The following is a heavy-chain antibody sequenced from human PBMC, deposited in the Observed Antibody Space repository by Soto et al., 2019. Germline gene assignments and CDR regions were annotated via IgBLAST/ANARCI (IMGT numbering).Heavy chain of an antibody. V-gene: IGHV3-21*01. CDR3: ARESGGYCGGDCYLPGENWFEP. CDR1: GFTFSSYS. J-gene: IGHJ5*02. CDR2: ISSSSSYI. Sequence: EVQLVESGGGLVKPGGSLRLSCAASGFTFSSYSMNWVRQAPGKGLEWVSSISSSSSYIYYVASVKGRVTISRDNAKNSQYRKMNSLRAEDTAVYYCARESGGYCGGDCYLPGENWFEPWGQGTLGTASS. D-gene: IGHD2-21*02.